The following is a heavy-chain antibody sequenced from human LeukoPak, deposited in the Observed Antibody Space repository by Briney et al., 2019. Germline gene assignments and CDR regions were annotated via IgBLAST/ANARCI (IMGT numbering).Heavy chain of an antibody. V-gene: IGHV3-48*03. D-gene: IGHD5-18*01. Sequence: GGSLSLSCAASGFTFSSYEMHWVRQAPGKGLEWISYISSRGSTIYYADSVKGRFTISRDNGKNSLYLQMNSLRAEDTAVYYRARARYNTAMVDIDYWGQGTLVSVSS. CDR2: ISSRGSTI. CDR1: GFTFSSYE. J-gene: IGHJ4*02. CDR3: ARARYNTAMVDIDY.